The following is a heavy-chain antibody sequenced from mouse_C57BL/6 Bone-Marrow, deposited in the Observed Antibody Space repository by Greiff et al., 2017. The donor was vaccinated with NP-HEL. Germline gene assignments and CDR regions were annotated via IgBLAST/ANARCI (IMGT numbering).Heavy chain of an antibody. Sequence: VQLVESGAELMKPGASVKLSCKATGYTFTGYWIAWVKQRPGHGLEWIGEILPGSGCTNYNENFKGKATFTADTSSNTAYLQLSSLTTEDSAISYCSRPQYCGSSYSYFDYWGQGTPLTVSA. CDR1: GYTFTGYW. V-gene: IGHV1-9*01. CDR3: SRPQYCGSSYSYFDY. J-gene: IGHJ2*01. D-gene: IGHD1-1*01. CDR2: ILPGSGCT.